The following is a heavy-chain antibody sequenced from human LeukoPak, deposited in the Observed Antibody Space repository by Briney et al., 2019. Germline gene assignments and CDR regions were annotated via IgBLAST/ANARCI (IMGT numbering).Heavy chain of an antibody. V-gene: IGHV1-18*04. CDR1: GYTFTGYY. J-gene: IGHJ4*02. D-gene: IGHD2-15*01. Sequence: ASVKVSCKASGYTFTGYYMHWVRQAPGQGLEWMGWISAYNGNTNYAQKLQGRVTMTTDTSTSTAYMELRSLRSDDTAVYYCARDLEGYAVVVVAAQPYDYWGQGTLVTVSS. CDR3: ARDLEGYAVVVVAAQPYDY. CDR2: ISAYNGNT.